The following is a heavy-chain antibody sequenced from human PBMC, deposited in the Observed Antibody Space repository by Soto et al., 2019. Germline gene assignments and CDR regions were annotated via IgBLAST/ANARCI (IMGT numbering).Heavy chain of an antibody. CDR3: ANSRGGTTVTRANWFDP. D-gene: IGHD4-17*01. J-gene: IGHJ5*02. CDR1: GFSLSTSGVG. V-gene: IGHV2-5*01. CDR2: IYWNDDK. Sequence: QITLKESGPTLVKPTQTLTLTCTFSGFSLSTSGVGVGWIRQPPGKALEWLALIYWNDDKRYSPSLKSRLTITKDASKNQVVLTMTNMDPVDTATYYCANSRGGTTVTRANWFDPWGQGTLVTVSS.